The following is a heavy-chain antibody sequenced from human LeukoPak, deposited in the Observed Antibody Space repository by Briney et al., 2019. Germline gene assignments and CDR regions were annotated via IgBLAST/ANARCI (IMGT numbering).Heavy chain of an antibody. CDR2: INPNSDNT. D-gene: IGHD6-13*01. CDR3: ARGPSGSWSSRVRYMDV. CDR1: GGTFSSYA. J-gene: IGHJ6*03. Sequence: GASVKVSCKASGGTFSSYAISWVRQATGQGLEWMGWINPNSDNTGYPQKFQGRVTITWNTSISTTYMELSSLRSEDTAVYYCARGPSGSWSSRVRYMDVWGKGTTVTVSS. V-gene: IGHV1-8*03.